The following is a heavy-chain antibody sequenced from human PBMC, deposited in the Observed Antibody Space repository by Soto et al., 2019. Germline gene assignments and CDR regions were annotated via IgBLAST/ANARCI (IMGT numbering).Heavy chain of an antibody. D-gene: IGHD6-13*01. Sequence: EVQLVESGGGLVQPGGSLRLSCAASGFTVTDYYMTWVRQAPGKGLEWVSIIYSGGITYYADSLKGRFTISRDNTKNTLYLQMNSLRAEDTAVYYCARSSSWYGLGPGVFDSWGQGTLVTVSS. V-gene: IGHV3-66*01. CDR2: IYSGGIT. J-gene: IGHJ4*02. CDR3: ARSSSWYGLGPGVFDS. CDR1: GFTVTDYY.